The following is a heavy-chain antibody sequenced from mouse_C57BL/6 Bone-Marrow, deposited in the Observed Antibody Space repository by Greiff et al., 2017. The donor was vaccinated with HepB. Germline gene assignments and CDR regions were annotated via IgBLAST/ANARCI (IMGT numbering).Heavy chain of an antibody. CDR3: AKTLSTRDYAMDY. CDR2: MWRGGST. D-gene: IGHD2-1*01. CDR1: GFSLTTYG. V-gene: IGHV2-5*01. Sequence: QVQLQQSGPGLVQPSQTLSITCTVSGFSLTTYGVHWVRQSPGKGLEWLGVMWRGGSTDYNAAFMSRLSITKDNSKSQVFFKMNSLQADDTAIYYCAKTLSTRDYAMDYWGQGTSVTVSS. J-gene: IGHJ4*01.